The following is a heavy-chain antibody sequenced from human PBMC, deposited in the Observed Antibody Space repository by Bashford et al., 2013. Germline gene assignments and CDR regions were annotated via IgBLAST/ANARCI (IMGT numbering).Heavy chain of an antibody. D-gene: IGHD3-10*01. V-gene: IGHV1-69*04. CDR3: ASPVYFDFSGSDALDM. J-gene: IGHJ3*02. CDR2: IIPILGIA. CDR1: GGTFSSYA. Sequence: VASVKVSCKASGGTFSSYAISWVRQAPGQGLEWMGRIIPILGIANYAQKFQGRLTIIADTSTTTAYMELSSLRSEDTAVYYCASPVYFDFSGSDALDMWGQGTMVTVSS.